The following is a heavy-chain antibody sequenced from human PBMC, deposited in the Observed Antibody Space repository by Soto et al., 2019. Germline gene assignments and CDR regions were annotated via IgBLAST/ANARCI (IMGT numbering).Heavy chain of an antibody. D-gene: IGHD4-17*01. CDR1: GFTFSSYG. CDR2: ISYDGSNK. Sequence: GGSLRLSCAASGFTFSSYGMHWVRQAPGKGLEWVAVISYDGSNKYYADSVKGRFTISRDNSKNTLYLQMNSLRAEDTAVYYCATSYGDYSDFDYWGQGTLVTVSS. V-gene: IGHV3-30*03. CDR3: ATSYGDYSDFDY. J-gene: IGHJ4*02.